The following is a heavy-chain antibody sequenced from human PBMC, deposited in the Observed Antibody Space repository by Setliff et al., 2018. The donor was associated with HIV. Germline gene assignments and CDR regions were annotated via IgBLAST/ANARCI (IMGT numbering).Heavy chain of an antibody. CDR3: AKDFARYSSYYHGMDV. CDR2: IWYDGSNE. Sequence: GESLKISCAGSGFTFSSYGMNWVRQAPGEGLEWVALIWYDGSNEYYADSVKGRFTISRDNSKNILYLQMNSLSAEDTAVYYCAKDFARYSSYYHGMDVWGQGTTVTVSS. J-gene: IGHJ6*02. V-gene: IGHV3-33*06. D-gene: IGHD5-18*01. CDR1: GFTFSSYG.